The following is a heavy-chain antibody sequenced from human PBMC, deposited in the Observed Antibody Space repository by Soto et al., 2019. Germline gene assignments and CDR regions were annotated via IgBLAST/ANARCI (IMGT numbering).Heavy chain of an antibody. CDR1: GFTFSTVA. CDR3: AKLYWNPRYFDY. V-gene: IGHV3-23*01. Sequence: PGGSLRLSCVASGFTFSTVAMTWVRQAPGKGLEWVSSISDNGGNTDYADSVRGRFTLSRDNSKNTLYLQMNHLKAEDTAVYYCAKLYWNPRYFDYWGQGARVTVSS. CDR2: ISDNGGNT. D-gene: IGHD1-1*01. J-gene: IGHJ4*02.